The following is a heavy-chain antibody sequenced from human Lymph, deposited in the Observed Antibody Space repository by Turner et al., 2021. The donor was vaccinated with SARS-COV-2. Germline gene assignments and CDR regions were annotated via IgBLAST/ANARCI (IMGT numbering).Heavy chain of an antibody. J-gene: IGHJ4*02. D-gene: IGHD4-17*01. Sequence: VLLLEFGGGLVKPGGCLNLSCAASGFTISTYSMNWVRQAPGKGLEWISSISSSSSYIYYADSVKGRFTISRDDAKNSLYLQMYSLSAEDTAVYYCARDIPTTADYFDYWGQGTLVTVSS. V-gene: IGHV3-21*01. CDR2: ISSSSSYI. CDR3: ARDIPTTADYFDY. CDR1: GFTISTYS.